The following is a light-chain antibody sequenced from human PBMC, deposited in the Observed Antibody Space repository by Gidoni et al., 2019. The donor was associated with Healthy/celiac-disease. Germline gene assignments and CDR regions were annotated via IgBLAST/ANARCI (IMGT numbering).Light chain of an antibody. Sequence: TLTCTSSTGADTSSYDTNWLQQKPGQAPRMMIYSTSSSRSWTPARFSVSRLGDRAALTLSGVQPEDEAEYYCLLYYCVPQHVVFGGGTKLTVL. J-gene: IGLJ2*01. V-gene: IGLV7-43*01. CDR3: LLYYCVPQHVV. CDR2: STS. CDR1: TGADTSSYD.